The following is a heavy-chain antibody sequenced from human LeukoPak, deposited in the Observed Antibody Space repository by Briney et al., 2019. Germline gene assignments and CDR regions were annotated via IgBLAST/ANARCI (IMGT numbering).Heavy chain of an antibody. Sequence: SGTLSLTCTVSGGSISSYYWSWIRQPAGKGLEWIGRIYTSGSTNYNPSLKSRVTMSVDTSKNQFSLKLSSVTAADTAVYYCARESNWNDPFDIWGQGTMVTVSS. V-gene: IGHV4-4*07. CDR3: ARESNWNDPFDI. J-gene: IGHJ3*02. D-gene: IGHD1-1*01. CDR2: IYTSGST. CDR1: GGSISSYY.